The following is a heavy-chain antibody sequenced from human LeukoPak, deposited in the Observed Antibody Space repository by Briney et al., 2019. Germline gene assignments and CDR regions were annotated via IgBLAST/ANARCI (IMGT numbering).Heavy chain of an antibody. D-gene: IGHD3-22*01. J-gene: IGHJ4*02. Sequence: GSLRLSCAVSGFSVSSNYMSWVRQAPGKGLEWVSAISGSGGSTYYADSVKGRFTISRDNSKNTLYLQMNSLRAEDTAVYYCAKDPRYYDRAANWGQGTLVTVSS. CDR3: AKDPRYYDRAAN. CDR2: ISGSGGST. CDR1: GFSVSSNY. V-gene: IGHV3-23*01.